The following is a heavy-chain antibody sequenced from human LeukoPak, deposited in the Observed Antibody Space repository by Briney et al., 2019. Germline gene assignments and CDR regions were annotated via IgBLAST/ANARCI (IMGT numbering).Heavy chain of an antibody. Sequence: PSQTLSLTCTVSGGSTSSGSYYWSWIRQPAGKGLEWIGRIYTSGSTNYNPSPKSRVTISVDTSKNQFSLKLSSVTAADTAVYYCARDQGWYYDSSWLFDYWGQGTLVTVSS. CDR2: IYTSGST. CDR3: ARDQGWYYDSSWLFDY. CDR1: GGSTSSGSYY. J-gene: IGHJ4*02. V-gene: IGHV4-61*02. D-gene: IGHD3-22*01.